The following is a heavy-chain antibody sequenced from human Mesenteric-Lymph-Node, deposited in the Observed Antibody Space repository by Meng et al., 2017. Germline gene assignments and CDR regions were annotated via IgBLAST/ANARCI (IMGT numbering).Heavy chain of an antibody. D-gene: IGHD5-24*01. CDR3: ARVVDGYNYGVSGY. Sequence: ASVKVSCKASGYTFTSYAMNWVRQAPGQGLEWMGWINTNTGNPTYAQGFTGRFVFSLDTSVSTAYPQISSLKAEDTAVYYCARVVDGYNYGVSGYWGQGTLVTVSS. V-gene: IGHV7-4-1*02. J-gene: IGHJ4*02. CDR1: GYTFTSYA. CDR2: INTNTGNP.